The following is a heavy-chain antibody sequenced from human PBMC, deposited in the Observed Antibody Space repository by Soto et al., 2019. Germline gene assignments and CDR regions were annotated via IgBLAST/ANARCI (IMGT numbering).Heavy chain of an antibody. D-gene: IGHD1-26*01. CDR2: ISGSGGST. J-gene: IGHJ4*02. Sequence: PGVSLRLSFAASGFTFSSYAMSWFRQAPGKGLEWVSAISGSGGSTYYADSVKGRFSISRDNSKNTLYLQMNSLRAEDTAVYYCAKDLEEWEARPSYFDYWGQGTLVTVSS. CDR3: AKDLEEWEARPSYFDY. CDR1: GFTFSSYA. V-gene: IGHV3-23*01.